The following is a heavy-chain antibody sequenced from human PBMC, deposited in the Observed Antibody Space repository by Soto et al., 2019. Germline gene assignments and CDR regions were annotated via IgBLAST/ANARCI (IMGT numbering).Heavy chain of an antibody. D-gene: IGHD7-27*01. CDR3: ARLLGSINYYYDMDV. Sequence: PLESLKISFNGSGYSFTSYCISWVLQMPVKVLEWMGRIDPSDSYTNYSPSLQGHVNISADKSISNAYLQWSSLKASDTAMYYCARLLGSINYYYDMDVWGQGTTVTVSS. CDR1: GYSFTSYC. V-gene: IGHV5-10-1*01. CDR2: IDPSDSYT. J-gene: IGHJ6*02.